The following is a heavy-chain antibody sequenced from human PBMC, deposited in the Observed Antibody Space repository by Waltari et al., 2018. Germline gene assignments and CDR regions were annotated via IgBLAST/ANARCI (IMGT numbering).Heavy chain of an antibody. Sequence: QVQLQESCPGLGKASETPSLTCAVSGSSSSSGYYWGWIRRPPGKGLEWIGTIYDSGRTYYTPSLKSRVTISVDTSKSQFALKLGSETAADTAVYYCARVPMVRGVLAFMDVWGQGTTVTVSS. J-gene: IGHJ6*02. D-gene: IGHD3-10*01. V-gene: IGHV4-38-2*01. CDR2: IYDSGRT. CDR3: ARVPMVRGVLAFMDV. CDR1: GSSSSSGYY.